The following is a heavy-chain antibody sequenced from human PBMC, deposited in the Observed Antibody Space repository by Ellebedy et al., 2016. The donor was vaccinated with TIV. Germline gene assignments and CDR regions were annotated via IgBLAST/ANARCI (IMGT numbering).Heavy chain of an antibody. CDR2: ISPYTGDA. CDR1: GYSFRSYG. D-gene: IGHD1-26*01. Sequence: ASVKVSCKASGYSFRSYGISWVRQAPGQGLEWMGWISPYTGDAEYAPKFQGRVTMTTDTSTNTAYMELRSLRTDDTAVYYCARDMVQGMVAIYVWFDFWGQGTLVTVSS. J-gene: IGHJ4*02. CDR3: ARDMVQGMVAIYVWFDF. V-gene: IGHV1-18*01.